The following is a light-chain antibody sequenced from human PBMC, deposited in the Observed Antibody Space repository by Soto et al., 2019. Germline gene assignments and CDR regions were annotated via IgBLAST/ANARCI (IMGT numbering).Light chain of an antibody. J-gene: IGKJ1*01. Sequence: DIQMTQSPSTLSASVGDRVTITCRASQTIRGYLAWYQQKPVKAPKLLIYKASTLESGVRSRFSGSGSGTEFTLTISSLQPDDFAIYYCQQYNRYPLTFGPGTKVDIK. V-gene: IGKV1-5*03. CDR1: QTIRGY. CDR3: QQYNRYPLT. CDR2: KAS.